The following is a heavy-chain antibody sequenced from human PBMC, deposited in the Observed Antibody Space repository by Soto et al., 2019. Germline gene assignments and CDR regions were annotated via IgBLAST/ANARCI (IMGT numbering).Heavy chain of an antibody. CDR3: AKSVRGYYDSSGYYYE. Sequence: QVQLVESGGGVVQPGRSLRLSCAASGFTFSSYGMHWVRQAPGKGLEWVAVISYDGSNKYYADSVKGRFTISRDNSKNTLYLQMNSLRAEDTAVYYCAKSVRGYYDSSGYYYEWGQGTLVTVSS. CDR2: ISYDGSNK. J-gene: IGHJ4*02. V-gene: IGHV3-30*18. CDR1: GFTFSSYG. D-gene: IGHD3-22*01.